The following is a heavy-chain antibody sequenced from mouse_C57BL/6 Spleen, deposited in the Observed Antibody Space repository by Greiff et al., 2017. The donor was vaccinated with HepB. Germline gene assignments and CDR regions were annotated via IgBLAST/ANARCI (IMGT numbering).Heavy chain of an antibody. J-gene: IGHJ3*01. CDR1: GYTFTDYY. CDR3: ARDPAWCAY. V-gene: IGHV1-26*01. Sequence: EVQLQQSGPELVKPGASVKISCKASGYTFTDYYMNWVKKSHGKSLEWIGDINPNNGGTSYKQKFKGKATLTVDKSSSTAYMELRSLTSEDSAVYYCARDPAWCAYWGQGTLVTVSA. CDR2: INPNNGGT.